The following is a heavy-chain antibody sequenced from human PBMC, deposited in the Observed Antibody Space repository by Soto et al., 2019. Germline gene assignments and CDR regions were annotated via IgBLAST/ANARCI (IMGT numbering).Heavy chain of an antibody. V-gene: IGHV3-72*01. D-gene: IGHD3-10*01. Sequence: EVQLVESGGGLVQPGGSLRLSCAASGFTFSDHYMDWVRQAPGKGLEWVGRSRNKANSYTTEYAASVKGRFIISRDDSKDSVYLQMNSLETEDTAVYYCARVQVTMVRGVMIYFDYWGQGTLVTVSS. CDR2: SRNKANSYTT. CDR3: ARVQVTMVRGVMIYFDY. J-gene: IGHJ4*02. CDR1: GFTFSDHY.